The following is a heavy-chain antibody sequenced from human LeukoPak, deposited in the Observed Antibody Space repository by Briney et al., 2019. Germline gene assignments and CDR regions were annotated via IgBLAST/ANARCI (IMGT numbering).Heavy chain of an antibody. V-gene: IGHV5-51*01. D-gene: IGHD4-17*01. CDR1: GYSITNYW. CDR2: IYPGDSDT. J-gene: IGHJ4*02. CDR3: ARLALRALPDY. Sequence: GESLKISCKGSGYSITNYWIGWVRQMPGKGLEWMGIIYPGDSDTRYSPSFQGQVTISADRSISTAYLQWSSPKASDTAMYYCARLALRALPDYWGQGTLVTVSS.